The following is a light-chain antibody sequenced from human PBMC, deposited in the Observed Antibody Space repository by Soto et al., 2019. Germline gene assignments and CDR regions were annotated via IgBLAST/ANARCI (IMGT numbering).Light chain of an antibody. CDR2: DAS. Sequence: EIVLTQSPATLSLSPGERATLSCRAGQSISSYLAWYQQKPGQAPRLLIYDASSRATGIPARFSGSESGTDLALAISSLERDDFAVYCCPHGGAFGPGPKVDIK. V-gene: IGKV3-11*01. CDR3: PHGGA. CDR1: QSISSY. J-gene: IGKJ3*01.